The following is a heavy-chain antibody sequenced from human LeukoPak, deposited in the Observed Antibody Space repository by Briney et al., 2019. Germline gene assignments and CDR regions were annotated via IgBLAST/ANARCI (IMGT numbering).Heavy chain of an antibody. D-gene: IGHD2-21*02. CDR1: RFTFSNYW. CDR2: INQDGSKK. J-gene: IGHJ4*02. Sequence: GGSLRLSCVASRFTFSNYWMSWGRQAPGKGLEWVANINQDGSKKPYADSMKGRFTISRDNAKESLYLQLNSLRADDTAVYYCAKWGPHCVGDYCPALDSWGQGTLVTVSS. V-gene: IGHV3-7*01. CDR3: AKWGPHCVGDYCPALDS.